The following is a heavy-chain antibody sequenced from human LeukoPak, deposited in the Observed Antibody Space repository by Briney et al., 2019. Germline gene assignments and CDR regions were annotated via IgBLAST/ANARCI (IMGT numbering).Heavy chain of an antibody. CDR1: GGSISSYY. J-gene: IGHJ6*02. CDR3: ARYYGSGSYDLPYYYYDMDV. CDR2: IYYSGST. V-gene: IGHV4-59*01. D-gene: IGHD3-10*01. Sequence: PSETLSLTCTVSGGSISSYYWSWIRQPPGKGLEWIGYIYYSGSTNYNPSLKSRVTISVDTSKNQFSLKLSSVTAADTAVYYCARYYGSGSYDLPYYYYDMDVWGQGTTVTVSS.